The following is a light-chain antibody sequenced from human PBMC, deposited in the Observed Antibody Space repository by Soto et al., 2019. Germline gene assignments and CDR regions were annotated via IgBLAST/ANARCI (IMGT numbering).Light chain of an antibody. J-gene: IGKJ1*01. Sequence: DIQMTQSTSTLSGSVGDRVTITCRASQTISSWLAWYQQKPGKAPKLLIYKASTLKSGVPSRFSGSGSGTEFTLTISSLPPDDFATYYCQHYNSYSEEFGQGTKV. CDR3: QHYNSYSEE. CDR1: QTISSW. CDR2: KAS. V-gene: IGKV1-5*03.